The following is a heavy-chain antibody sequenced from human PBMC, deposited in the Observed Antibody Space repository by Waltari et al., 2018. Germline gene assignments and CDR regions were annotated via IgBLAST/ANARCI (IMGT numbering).Heavy chain of an antibody. CDR1: GGTFSSYA. CDR3: ARAPQSGSWPVYNWFDP. Sequence: QVQLVQSGAEVKKPGSSVTVSCKASGGTFSSYAISWVRQAPGQGLEWMGGSIPIFGTANYAQKFQGRVTITADESTSTAYMELSSLRSEDTAVYYCARAPQSGSWPVYNWFDPWGQGTLVTVSS. V-gene: IGHV1-69*01. D-gene: IGHD3-3*01. J-gene: IGHJ5*02. CDR2: SIPIFGTA.